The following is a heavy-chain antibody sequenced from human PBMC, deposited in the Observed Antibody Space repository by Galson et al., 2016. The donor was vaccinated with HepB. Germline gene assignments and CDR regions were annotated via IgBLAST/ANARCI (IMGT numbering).Heavy chain of an antibody. J-gene: IGHJ4*02. D-gene: IGHD3-22*01. CDR3: ARAGYASRAYYKVTHFDY. CDR1: GFSFSSYG. V-gene: IGHV3-30*03. CDR2: VSFHGSLP. Sequence: SLRLSCAASGFSFSSYGIHWVRQAPGKGLEWVAVVSFHGSLPFYTDSVKGRFTVSRDNSKNTVYLQLSSLTAEDTAVYYCARAGYASRAYYKVTHFDYWGQGSLVTVS.